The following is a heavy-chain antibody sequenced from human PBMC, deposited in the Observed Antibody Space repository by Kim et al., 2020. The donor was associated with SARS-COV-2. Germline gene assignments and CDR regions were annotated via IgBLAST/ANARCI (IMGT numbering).Heavy chain of an antibody. Sequence: SETLSLTCTVSGGSISSYYWSWIRQPPGKGLEWIGYIYYSGSTNYNPSLKSRVTISVDTSKNQFSLKLSSVTAADTAVYYCARVYVSMDWLSEWWFDPWGQGTLVTVSS. D-gene: IGHD3-9*01. CDR1: GGSISSYY. CDR3: ARVYVSMDWLSEWWFDP. CDR2: IYYSGST. V-gene: IGHV4-59*01. J-gene: IGHJ5*02.